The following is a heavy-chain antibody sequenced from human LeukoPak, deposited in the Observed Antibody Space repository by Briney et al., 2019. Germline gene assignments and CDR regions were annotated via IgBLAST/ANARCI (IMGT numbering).Heavy chain of an antibody. J-gene: IGHJ6*03. CDR3: AITHYDILTGYHKYMGV. CDR1: GGSFSGYY. CDR2: INHSGST. V-gene: IGHV4-34*01. D-gene: IGHD3-9*01. Sequence: SSETLSLTCAVYGGSFSGYYWSWIRQPPGKGLEWIGEINHSGSTNYNPSLKSGVTISVDTSKNQFSLKLSSVTAADTAVYYCAITHYDILTGYHKYMGVWGKGTTVTISS.